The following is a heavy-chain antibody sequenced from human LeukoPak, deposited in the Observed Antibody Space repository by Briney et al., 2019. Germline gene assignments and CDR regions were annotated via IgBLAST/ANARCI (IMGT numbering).Heavy chain of an antibody. J-gene: IGHJ4*02. CDR1: GYTFTSYY. V-gene: IGHV1-46*01. CDR3: ARATAAAGTSWFDY. CDR2: INPSGGIT. Sequence: ASVKVSCKASGYTFTSYYMHWVRQAPGQGLEWMGIINPSGGITTYAQKFQGRVTMTRDTSTSTVYMELYSLRSEDAAIYYCARATAAAGTSWFDYWAREPWSPSPQ. D-gene: IGHD6-13*01.